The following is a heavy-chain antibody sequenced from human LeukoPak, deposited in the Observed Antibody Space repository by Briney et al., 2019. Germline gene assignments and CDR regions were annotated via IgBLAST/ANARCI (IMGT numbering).Heavy chain of an antibody. Sequence: GESLKISCKGSGYSFTSYWISWVRQVPGKGLEWMGRIDLSDSYTAYSPSFQGHVTISADKSISTAYLQWSSLKASDTAMYYCAREDGSGSFYNWFDPWGQGTLVTVSS. V-gene: IGHV5-10-1*01. J-gene: IGHJ5*02. D-gene: IGHD3-10*01. CDR2: IDLSDSYT. CDR1: GYSFTSYW. CDR3: AREDGSGSFYNWFDP.